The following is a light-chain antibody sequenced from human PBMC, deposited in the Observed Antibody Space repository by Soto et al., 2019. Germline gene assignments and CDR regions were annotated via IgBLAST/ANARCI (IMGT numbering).Light chain of an antibody. CDR1: SSDVGAYNY. V-gene: IGLV2-14*01. CDR3: SSLTTSFTYV. CDR2: EVS. Sequence: QSVLTQPASVSGSPGQSVAISCTGTSSDVGAYNYISWYQQHPGKAPKLLLSEVSNRPSGVSDRFSGSKSGNTASLTISGLQAEDEAYYYCSSLTTSFTYVFGTGTNAAVL. J-gene: IGLJ1*01.